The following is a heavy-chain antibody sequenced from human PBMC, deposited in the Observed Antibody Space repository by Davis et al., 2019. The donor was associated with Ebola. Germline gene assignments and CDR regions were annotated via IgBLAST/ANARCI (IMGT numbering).Heavy chain of an antibody. CDR2: INHSGST. D-gene: IGHD6-19*01. J-gene: IGHJ5*02. Sequence: MPSETLSLTCTISDASISNRDYYWSWIRQPPGKGLEWIGEINHSGSTNYNPSLKSRVTISVDTSKNQFSLKLSSVTAADTAVYYCARGGAVAGPWGQGTLVTVSS. CDR3: ARGGAVAGP. CDR1: DASISNRDYY. V-gene: IGHV4-34*01.